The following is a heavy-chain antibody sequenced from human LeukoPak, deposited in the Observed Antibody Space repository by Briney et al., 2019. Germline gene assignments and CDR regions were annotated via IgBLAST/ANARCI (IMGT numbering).Heavy chain of an antibody. CDR3: ARHPPDCSSTSCEWRFDP. J-gene: IGHJ5*02. V-gene: IGHV4-4*01. CDR2: IYHSGST. CDR1: GGSISSSNW. D-gene: IGHD2-2*01. Sequence: MASETLSLTCAVSGGSISSSNWWSWVRQPPGKGLEWIGEIYHSGSTNYNPSLKSRVTISVDTSKNQFSLKLSSVTAADTAVYCCARHPPDCSSTSCEWRFDPWGQGTLVTVSS.